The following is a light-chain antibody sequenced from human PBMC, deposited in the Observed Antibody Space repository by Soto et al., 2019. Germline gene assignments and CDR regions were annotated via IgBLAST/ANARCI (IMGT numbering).Light chain of an antibody. CDR1: QSISSW. Sequence: DIQMTQSPSTLSASVGDRVTITCRASQSISSWLAWYQQKPGKAPKILIYDASSLESGVPSRFSGSGSGTEFTLTISSLHPDDFATYYCQQYNSYWTFGQGTKVDIK. CDR3: QQYNSYWT. V-gene: IGKV1-5*01. J-gene: IGKJ1*01. CDR2: DAS.